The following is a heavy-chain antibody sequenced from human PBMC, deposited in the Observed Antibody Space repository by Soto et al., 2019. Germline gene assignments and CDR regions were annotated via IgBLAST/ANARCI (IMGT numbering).Heavy chain of an antibody. Sequence: PSETLSLTCAVSGGSISSGGYSWSWIRQPPGKGLEWIGYVRASGSTEYNPSLKSRVTISRDTSKNQFSLKLNSLTAADTAVYYCAESLRDSFESWGQGTLVTVSS. CDR2: VRASGST. J-gene: IGHJ4*02. CDR3: AESLRDSFES. CDR1: GGSISSGGYS. V-gene: IGHV4-30-2*02. D-gene: IGHD3-10*01.